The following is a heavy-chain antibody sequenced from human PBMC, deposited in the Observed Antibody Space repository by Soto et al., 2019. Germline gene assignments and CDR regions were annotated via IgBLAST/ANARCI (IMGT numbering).Heavy chain of an antibody. CDR2: FSSSSHDT. V-gene: IGHV3-23*01. CDR1: GFTFCNYA. J-gene: IGHJ4*02. Sequence: PXGALQLSCQPSGFTFCNYAMHWVRQAPGKGREWVSTFSSSSHDTYCSDSVHGRFTISRDHSKHTLYVQQYNLTAEHTPIYYFLKFRITMVRGGRFDSWGQGTLVTVCS. D-gene: IGHD3-10*01. CDR3: LKFRITMVRGGRFDS.